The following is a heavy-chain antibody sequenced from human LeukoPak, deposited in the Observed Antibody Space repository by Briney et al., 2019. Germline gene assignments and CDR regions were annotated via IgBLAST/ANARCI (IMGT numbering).Heavy chain of an antibody. CDR1: GGSISSYY. D-gene: IGHD3-16*01. CDR3: ASGLGELDY. Sequence: SETLSLTCTVSGGSISSYYWSWIRQPPGKGLEWIGYIYYSGSTNYNPSLKSRVTISVDTSKNQFSLKLSSVTAADTAVYYCASGLGELDYWGQGTLVTVSS. J-gene: IGHJ4*02. V-gene: IGHV4-59*01. CDR2: IYYSGST.